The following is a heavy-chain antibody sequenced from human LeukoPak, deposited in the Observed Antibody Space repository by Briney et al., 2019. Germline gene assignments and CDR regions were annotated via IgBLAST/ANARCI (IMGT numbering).Heavy chain of an antibody. D-gene: IGHD2-8*01. Sequence: ASVKVSCKASGGTFSSYAISWVRQAPGQGLEWMGGIIPIFGTANYAQKFQGRVTITADKSTSTAYMELSSLRSDDTAVYYCARDYCTNGVCYDAFDIWGQGTLVTVSS. CDR2: IIPIFGTA. CDR1: GGTFSSYA. V-gene: IGHV1-69*06. CDR3: ARDYCTNGVCYDAFDI. J-gene: IGHJ3*02.